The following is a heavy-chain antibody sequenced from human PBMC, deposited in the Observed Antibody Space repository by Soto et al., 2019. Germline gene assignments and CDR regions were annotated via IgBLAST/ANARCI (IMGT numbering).Heavy chain of an antibody. CDR2: VYYTGST. V-gene: IGHV4-30-4*01. J-gene: IGHJ5*02. CDR1: GASIRSTDYY. D-gene: IGHD3-3*01. Sequence: SETLSLTCTVSGASIRSTDYYWSWIRQAPGKGLEWIGYVYYTGSTYYNPSLMSRLTISVDTSKNQFSLKLTSVTAAETAVYYCARGPAGITIFGVAPNWFDPWGQGTLVTVSS. CDR3: ARGPAGITIFGVAPNWFDP.